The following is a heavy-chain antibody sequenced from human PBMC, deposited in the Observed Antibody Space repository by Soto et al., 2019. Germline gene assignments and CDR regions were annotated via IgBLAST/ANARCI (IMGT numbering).Heavy chain of an antibody. V-gene: IGHV4-30-2*01. J-gene: IGHJ4*02. D-gene: IGHD5-18*01. CDR1: GGSISSGGYS. CDR2: IYRSGST. CDR3: ARAYMVTPYYFDY. Sequence: QLQLQESGSGLVKPSQTLSLTCAVSGGSISSGGYSWSWIRQPPGKGLEWIGYIYRSGSTYYNPSLKSRVTISVDRSKNQFSLKLSSVTAADTAVYYCARAYMVTPYYFDYWGQGTLVTVSS.